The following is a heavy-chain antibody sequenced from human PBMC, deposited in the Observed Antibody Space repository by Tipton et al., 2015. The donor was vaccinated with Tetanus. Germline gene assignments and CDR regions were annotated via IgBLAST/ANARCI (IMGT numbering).Heavy chain of an antibody. J-gene: IGHJ6*02. CDR2: ISGGGLRT. CDR1: GFAFSSYA. D-gene: IGHD2-8*02. Sequence: SLRLSCAASGFAFSSYAMSWVRQAPGKGLEWVSTISGGGLRTYYAESVKGRFTVSRDNSQNTLDLQMNSLRVEDTAVYFCAKGTGYYGMDVWGQGTTVTVSS. V-gene: IGHV3-23*01. CDR3: AKGTGYYGMDV.